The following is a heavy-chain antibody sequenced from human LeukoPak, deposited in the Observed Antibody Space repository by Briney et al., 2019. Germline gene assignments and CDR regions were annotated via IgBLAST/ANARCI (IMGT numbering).Heavy chain of an antibody. J-gene: IGHJ4*02. Sequence: GGSLRLSCAASGFTFSSHSMNWVRQAPGKGLEWVSSFGTRSSSIYYADSVKGRFTISRDNARNSLYLQMNSLRAEDTAVYYCARFRTWGDKAFDYWGQGTLVTVSS. V-gene: IGHV3-21*01. CDR2: FGTRSSSI. CDR3: ARFRTWGDKAFDY. CDR1: GFTFSSHS. D-gene: IGHD2-21*02.